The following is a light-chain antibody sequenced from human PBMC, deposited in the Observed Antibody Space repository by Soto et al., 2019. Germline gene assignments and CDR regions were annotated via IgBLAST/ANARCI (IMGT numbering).Light chain of an antibody. CDR3: SSYTTSSTYV. CDR1: SSDVGGYNY. CDR2: DVS. J-gene: IGLJ1*01. Sequence: HSALTQPASVSGSPGQSITISCTGTSSDVGGYNYVSWYQQHPGKAPKLMICDVSDRPSGISNRFSGSKSGNTASLTISGLQAEDEADYYCSSYTTSSTYVFGTGTKVTVL. V-gene: IGLV2-14*01.